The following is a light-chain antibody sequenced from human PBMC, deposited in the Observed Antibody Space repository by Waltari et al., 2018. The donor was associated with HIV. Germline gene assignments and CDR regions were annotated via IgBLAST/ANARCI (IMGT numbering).Light chain of an antibody. CDR3: QSYSSSLSGWV. CDR2: GNS. Sequence: QSVLTQPPSVSVAPGQRVTISCTGSSSNIGSGYDVHWYQQLPGTAPKLLIYGNSNRPARVPDRFCGSKSGTSASLAITGLQDEDEADYYCQSYSSSLSGWVFGGGTKLTVL. J-gene: IGLJ3*02. CDR1: SSNIGSGYD. V-gene: IGLV1-40*01.